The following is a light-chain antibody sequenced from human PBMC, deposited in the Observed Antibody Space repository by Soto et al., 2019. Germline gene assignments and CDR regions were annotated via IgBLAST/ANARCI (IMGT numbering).Light chain of an antibody. Sequence: QLVLTQPPSVSGAPGQRVTISCTGSSSNIGAGYDVHWYQQLPGTAPKLLIYGNSNRPSGVPDRFSGSKSSTSASLAITGLQAEDEADYYCQSYDSSLSGNWVFGGGTKLTVL. V-gene: IGLV1-40*01. CDR1: SSNIGAGYD. CDR3: QSYDSSLSGNWV. J-gene: IGLJ3*02. CDR2: GNS.